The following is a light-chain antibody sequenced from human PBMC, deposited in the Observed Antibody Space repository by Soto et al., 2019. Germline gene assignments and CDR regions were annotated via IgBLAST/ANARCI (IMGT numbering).Light chain of an antibody. CDR3: CSYAGSSTSAV. CDR1: SSDVGRYNL. Sequence: QSVLTQPASVSGSPGQSITISCTGTSSDVGRYNLVSWYQQHPGKAPKLMIYEGSKRPSGVSNRFSGSKSGNTASLTISGLQAEDEADDYCCSYAGSSTSAVFGGGTKLTVL. J-gene: IGLJ2*01. CDR2: EGS. V-gene: IGLV2-23*01.